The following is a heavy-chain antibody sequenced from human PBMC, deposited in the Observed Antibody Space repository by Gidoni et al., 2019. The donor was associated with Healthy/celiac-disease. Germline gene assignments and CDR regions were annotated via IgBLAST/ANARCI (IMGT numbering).Heavy chain of an antibody. J-gene: IGHJ5*02. CDR2: IYYSGST. D-gene: IGHD2-15*01. CDR1: GGSISSSSYY. V-gene: IGHV4-39*01. Sequence: QLQLQESGPGLVKPSETLSLTCTVSGGSISSSSYYWGWIRQPPGKGLEWIGSIYYSGSTYYNPSLKSRVTISVDMSKNQFSLKLSSVTAADTAVYYCARLISVVAATPFWFDPWGQGTLVTVSS. CDR3: ARLISVVAATPFWFDP.